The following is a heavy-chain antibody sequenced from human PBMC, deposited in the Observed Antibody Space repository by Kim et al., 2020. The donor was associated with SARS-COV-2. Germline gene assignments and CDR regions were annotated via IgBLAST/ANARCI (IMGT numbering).Heavy chain of an antibody. Sequence: GGSLRLSCAASGFTFSSYAMSWVRQAPGKGLEWVSAISGSGGSTYYADSVKGRFTISRDNSKNTLYLQMNSLRAEDTAVYYCAKDRVGVLWFGEPDYYYGMDVWGQGTTVTVSS. J-gene: IGHJ6*02. D-gene: IGHD3-10*01. V-gene: IGHV3-23*01. CDR1: GFTFSSYA. CDR3: AKDRVGVLWFGEPDYYYGMDV. CDR2: ISGSGGST.